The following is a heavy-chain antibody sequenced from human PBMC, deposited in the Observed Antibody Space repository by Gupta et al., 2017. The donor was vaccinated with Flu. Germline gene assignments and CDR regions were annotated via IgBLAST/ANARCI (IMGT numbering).Heavy chain of an antibody. CDR2: IYNTGSA. V-gene: IGHV4-39*01. CDR3: ARLGTDSSTWFGIDP. D-gene: IGHD6-13*01. J-gene: IGHJ5*02. CDR1: SHY. Sequence: SHYWGWIRQPPGKGLEWIGSIYNTGSAYYNPSLKSRVTISVDTSKNQFSLKLNSVTAADTADYYCARLGTDSSTWFGIDPWGQGTLVSVSS.